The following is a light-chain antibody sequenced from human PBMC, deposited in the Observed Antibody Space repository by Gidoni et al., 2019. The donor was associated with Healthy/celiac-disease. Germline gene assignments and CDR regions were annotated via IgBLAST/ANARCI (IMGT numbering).Light chain of an antibody. CDR1: QSLLHSNGYNY. CDR3: MQALQTRT. Sequence: IVMTQSPLSLPVTPGEPASISCRSSQSLLHSNGYNYLDWYLRKPGQSPQLLIYLGSNRASGVPDRFSGSGSGTDFTLKISRVEAEDVGVYYCMQALQTRTFGQGTKLEIK. J-gene: IGKJ2*01. V-gene: IGKV2-28*01. CDR2: LGS.